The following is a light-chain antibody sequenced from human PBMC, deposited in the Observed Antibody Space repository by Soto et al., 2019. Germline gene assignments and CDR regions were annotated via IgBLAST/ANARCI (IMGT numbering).Light chain of an antibody. J-gene: IGKJ1*01. CDR3: QQYGSSPRT. CDR1: QRISNY. V-gene: IGKV1-39*01. Sequence: DIQMTQSPSSLSASVGDRVAITCRASQRISNYLNWYQQKPGKAPKLLIYAASTLQSGVPSRFSGSGSGTAFTLTISSLQPEDFAVYYCQQYGSSPRTFGQGTKVDIK. CDR2: AAS.